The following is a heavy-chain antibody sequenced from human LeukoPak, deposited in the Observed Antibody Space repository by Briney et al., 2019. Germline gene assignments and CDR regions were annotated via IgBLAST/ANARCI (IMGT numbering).Heavy chain of an antibody. V-gene: IGHV3-23*01. CDR2: ISGSGGST. D-gene: IGHD6-13*01. CDR3: ARGSSSNSWYFDY. Sequence: PGGSLRLSCAASGFTFSSYWMSWVRQAPGKGLEWVSAISGSGGSTYYADSVKGRFTISRDNSKNTLYLQMNSLRAEDTAVYYCARGSSSNSWYFDYWGQGTLVTVSS. CDR1: GFTFSSYW. J-gene: IGHJ4*02.